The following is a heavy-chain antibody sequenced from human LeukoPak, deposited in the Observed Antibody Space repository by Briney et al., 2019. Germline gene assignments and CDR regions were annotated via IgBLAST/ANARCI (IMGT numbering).Heavy chain of an antibody. CDR3: VRDTTDGYYDSWSGDIPGWLDP. Sequence: PGGSLRLLCGASGFPLRSYCMNWGPQASRKGLEGALYLRGHCFKIYYAHSVKGRFTISRDNVKSSVYLQMNSLRAEDTAVYYCVRDTTDGYYDSWSGDIPGWLDPWGQGTLVTVSS. CDR1: GFPLRSYC. J-gene: IGHJ5*02. D-gene: IGHD3-3*01. CDR2: LRGHCFKI. V-gene: IGHV3-48*04.